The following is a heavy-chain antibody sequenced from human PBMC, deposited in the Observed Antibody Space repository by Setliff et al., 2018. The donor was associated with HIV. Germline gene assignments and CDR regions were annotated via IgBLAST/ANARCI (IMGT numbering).Heavy chain of an antibody. D-gene: IGHD2-2*01. CDR2: ISGSGGT. J-gene: IGHJ4*02. CDR1: GYTFINYG. V-gene: IGHV1-3*01. CDR3: TRDRGYQLLPY. Sequence: GASVKVSCKASGYTFINYGIHWVRQAPGERLEWMGWISGSGGTKYSQKFQDRVTITRDTSTSTAYMELSSLRSEDTAVYYCTRDRGYQLLPYWGQGTLVTVSS.